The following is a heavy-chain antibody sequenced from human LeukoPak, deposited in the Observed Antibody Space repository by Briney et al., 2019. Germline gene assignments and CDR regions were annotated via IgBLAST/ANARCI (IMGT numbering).Heavy chain of an antibody. CDR3: ARGVDRKSYYFDY. J-gene: IGHJ4*02. D-gene: IGHD3-22*01. V-gene: IGHV3-11*01. CDR2: ISSSGSTI. CDR1: GLTFSDYY. Sequence: GGSLRLSCAASGLTFSDYYMSWIRQAPGKGLEWVSYISSSGSTIYYADSVKGRFTISRDNAKNSLYLQMNSLRAEDTAVYYCARGVDRKSYYFDYWGQGTLVTVSS.